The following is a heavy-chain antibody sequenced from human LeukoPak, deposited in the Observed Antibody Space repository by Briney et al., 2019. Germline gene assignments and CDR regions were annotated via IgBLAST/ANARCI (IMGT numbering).Heavy chain of an antibody. CDR2: INWNGGST. Sequence: GGSLRLSCAASGFTFDDYGMSWVRQAPGKGLEWVSGINWNGGSTGYADSVKGRFTISRDNAKNSLYLQMNSLRAEGTALYHCARDSITMVRGVNFPWFDPWGQGTLVTVSS. D-gene: IGHD3-10*01. CDR1: GFTFDDYG. CDR3: ARDSITMVRGVNFPWFDP. J-gene: IGHJ5*02. V-gene: IGHV3-20*01.